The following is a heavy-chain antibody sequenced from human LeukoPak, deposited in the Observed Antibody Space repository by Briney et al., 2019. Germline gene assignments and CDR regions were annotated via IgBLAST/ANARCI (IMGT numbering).Heavy chain of an antibody. CDR1: GFTFITYD. J-gene: IGHJ4*02. CDR3: AGSPLYDFWSGYSYFDY. D-gene: IGHD3-3*01. Sequence: GGSLRLSCSPSGFTFITYDIHWVRQAPGKGLEWVSYISSSSSTIYYADSVKRRFTISRDNAKNSLYLQMNSLRAEDTAVYYCAGSPLYDFWSGYSYFDYWGQGTLVTVSS. CDR2: ISSSSSTI. V-gene: IGHV3-48*01.